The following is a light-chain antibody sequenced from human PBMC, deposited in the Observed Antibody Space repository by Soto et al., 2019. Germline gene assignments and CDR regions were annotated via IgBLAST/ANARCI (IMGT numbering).Light chain of an antibody. CDR1: QSISNK. V-gene: IGKV3-15*01. CDR2: DAS. CDR3: QQYGNWPPLT. J-gene: IGKJ4*01. Sequence: EIVMTQSPATLSLSPGEGATLSCRASQSISNKLAWYQQKPGQAPRLLMYDASTRATDIPARFSGSGSGAEFTLTITSLQSEDVAVYYCQQYGNWPPLTFGGGTKVDIK.